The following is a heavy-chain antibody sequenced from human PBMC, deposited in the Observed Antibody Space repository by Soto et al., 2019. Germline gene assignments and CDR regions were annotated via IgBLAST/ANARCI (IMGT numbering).Heavy chain of an antibody. CDR1: GGSISSSSYY. D-gene: IGHD6-19*01. Sequence: SETLSLTCTVSGGSISSSSYYWGWIRQPPGKGLEWIGSIYYSGSTYYNPSLKSRVTISVDTSKNQFSLKLGSVTAADTAGYYCARHAVARYSSGWSDVNFDYWGQGTLVTVSS. J-gene: IGHJ4*02. CDR3: ARHAVARYSSGWSDVNFDY. V-gene: IGHV4-39*01. CDR2: IYYSGST.